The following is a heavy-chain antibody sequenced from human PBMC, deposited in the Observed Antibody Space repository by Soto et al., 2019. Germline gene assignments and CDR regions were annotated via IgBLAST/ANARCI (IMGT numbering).Heavy chain of an antibody. CDR3: ARVQYSYGPPYFDY. V-gene: IGHV4-30-2*01. J-gene: IGHJ4*02. CDR2: IYHSGST. Sequence: QLQLQESGSGLVKPSQTLSLTCADSGGSISSGGYSWSWIRQPPGKGLEWIGYIYHSGSTYYNPSLKSRVTISVDRSKNQFSLKLSSVTAADTAVYYCARVQYSYGPPYFDYWGQGTLVTVSS. CDR1: GGSISSGGYS. D-gene: IGHD5-18*01.